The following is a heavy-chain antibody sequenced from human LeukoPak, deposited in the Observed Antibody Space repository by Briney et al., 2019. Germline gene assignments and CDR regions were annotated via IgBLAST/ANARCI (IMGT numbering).Heavy chain of an antibody. CDR3: ARVGIAFDY. CDR1: GGSISSSSYF. D-gene: IGHD2-15*01. J-gene: IGHJ4*02. V-gene: IGHV4-39*01. CDR2: IYYSGSS. Sequence: SETLSLTCTVSGGSISSSSYFWGWIRQPPEKGLEWIGSIYYSGSSYYNPSLKSRVTISVDTSKNQFSLRLNSVTAAGTAVYYCARVGIAFDYWGQGTLVTVSS.